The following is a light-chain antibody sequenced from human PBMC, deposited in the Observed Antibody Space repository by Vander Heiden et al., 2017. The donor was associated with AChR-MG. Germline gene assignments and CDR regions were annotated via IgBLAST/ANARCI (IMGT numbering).Light chain of an antibody. J-gene: IGKJ4*01. CDR1: QSINNY. CDR3: QQTYSIPLT. CDR2: AAS. V-gene: IGKV1-39*01. Sequence: DIQMTQSPSSLSASVGDRVTMTCRASQSINNYLNWYQQKPGKAPKVLIYAASSLQSGVPSRFSRSESGPDFTLTISSLQPEDFATYYCQQTYSIPLTFGGGTEVEI.